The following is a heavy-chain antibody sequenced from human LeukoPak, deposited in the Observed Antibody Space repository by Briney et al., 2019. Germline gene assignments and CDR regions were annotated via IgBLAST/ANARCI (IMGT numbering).Heavy chain of an antibody. CDR1: GGSISSYY. V-gene: IGHV4-59*01. CDR3: ARDLRSPRGFHYYYYYGMDV. Sequence: SETLSLTCTVSGGSISSYYWSWIRQPPGKGLEWIGYIYYSGSTNYNPSLKSRVTISVDTSKNQFSLKLSSVTAADTAVYYCARDLRSPRGFHYYYYYGMDVWGQGTTVTVSS. CDR2: IYYSGST. J-gene: IGHJ6*02. D-gene: IGHD3-10*01.